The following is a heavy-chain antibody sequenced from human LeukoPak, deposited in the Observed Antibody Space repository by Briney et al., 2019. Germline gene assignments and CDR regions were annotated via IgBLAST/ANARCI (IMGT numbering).Heavy chain of an antibody. J-gene: IGHJ6*04. D-gene: IGHD5-18*01. CDR3: ARDGYSYGKGMDV. CDR1: GGSISSSNW. CDR2: IYHSGST. V-gene: IGHV4-4*02. Sequence: PSGTLSLTCAVSGGSISSSNWWSWVRQPPGKGLEWIGEIYHSGSTNYNPSPKSRVTISVDKSKNQFSLKLRSVTAADTAVYYCARDGYSYGKGMDVWGKGTTVTVSS.